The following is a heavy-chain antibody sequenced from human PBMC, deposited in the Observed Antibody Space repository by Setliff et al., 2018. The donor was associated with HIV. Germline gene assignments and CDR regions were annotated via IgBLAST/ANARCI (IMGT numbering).Heavy chain of an antibody. CDR1: GDSFSTYL. J-gene: IGHJ6*02. Sequence: SVKVSCKASGDSFSTYLISWVRQAPGQGLEWMGGIIPILGTADYAQKFQGRVTITADKPTSTAYMELSSLRSEDTAVYYCARGQEMYLMVTMLGGYYYYHMDVWGQGTTVTVSS. CDR2: IIPILGTA. V-gene: IGHV1-69*10. CDR3: ARGQEMYLMVTMLGGYYYYHMDV. D-gene: IGHD3-10*02.